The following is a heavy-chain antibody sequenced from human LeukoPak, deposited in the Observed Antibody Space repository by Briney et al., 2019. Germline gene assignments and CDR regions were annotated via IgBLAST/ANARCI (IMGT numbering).Heavy chain of an antibody. CDR1: GGPISDYY. CDR3: ARDFPHGSGRYFYEGMDV. Sequence: SETLSLTCTVSGGPISDYYWSWIRQSAGKGLEWIGHIYSSGSTYYNPSLKSRLTMSVDMSKNQVSLKLSSMTAADTAVYYCARDFPHGSGRYFYEGMDVWGQGTTVTVSS. J-gene: IGHJ6*02. D-gene: IGHD2-15*01. CDR2: IYSSGST. V-gene: IGHV4-4*07.